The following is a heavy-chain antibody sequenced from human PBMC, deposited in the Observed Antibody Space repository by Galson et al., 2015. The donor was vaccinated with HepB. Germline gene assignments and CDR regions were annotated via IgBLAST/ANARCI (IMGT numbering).Heavy chain of an antibody. CDR1: GFTFSSYS. J-gene: IGHJ4*02. D-gene: IGHD5-18*01. CDR3: ARGDPAMGGFFDY. Sequence: SLRLSCAASGFTFSSYSMNWVRQAPGEGLEWVSYNSSSSSTIYYADSVKGRFTISRDNAKNSLYLQMNSLRDEDTAVYYCARGDPAMGGFFDYSGQGTLVTVSS. V-gene: IGHV3-48*02. CDR2: NSSSSSTI.